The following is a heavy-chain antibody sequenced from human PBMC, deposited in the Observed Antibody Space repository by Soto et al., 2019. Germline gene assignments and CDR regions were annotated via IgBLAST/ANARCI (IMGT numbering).Heavy chain of an antibody. CDR2: VYYTGST. Sequence: SETLSLTFSFSGVSISGSYCSWIRQSPWKGLEWLGYVYYTGSTNYIPSLRRRVSISVDTSKNEFSLRLSSVTAADTAVYFCARSVAVPGAHIDYWGQGTQVTVSS. V-gene: IGHV4-59*01. J-gene: IGHJ4*02. CDR1: GVSISGSY. D-gene: IGHD6-19*01. CDR3: ARSVAVPGAHIDY.